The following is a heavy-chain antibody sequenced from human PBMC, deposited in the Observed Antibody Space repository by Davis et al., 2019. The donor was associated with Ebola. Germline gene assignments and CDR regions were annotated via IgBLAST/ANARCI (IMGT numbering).Heavy chain of an antibody. V-gene: IGHV1-69*13. Sequence: SVTVSCKASVGTLISYAISWVRQAPGQGLVWLGGIIPIFGPANYAQKFQGSVTITADESTSTAYMELSSIRSEDTSVYYCAGDRGEQLVRSWGCFDYWGQGTLVTVSS. J-gene: IGHJ4*02. CDR3: AGDRGEQLVRSWGCFDY. CDR2: IIPIFGPA. CDR1: VGTLISYA. D-gene: IGHD6-6*01.